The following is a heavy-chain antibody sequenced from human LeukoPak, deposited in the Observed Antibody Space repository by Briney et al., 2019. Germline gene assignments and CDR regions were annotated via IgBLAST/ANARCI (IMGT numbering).Heavy chain of an antibody. CDR2: IYYSGST. V-gene: IGHV4-39*07. CDR3: ARNDFWRDPYAFDI. Sequence: KPSETLSLTCTVSGGSISSSSYYWGWIRQPPGKGLEWIGSIYYSGSTYYNPSLKSRVTISVDTSKNQFSLKLSSVTAADTAVYYCARNDFWRDPYAFDIWGQGTMVTVSS. J-gene: IGHJ3*02. D-gene: IGHD3-3*01. CDR1: GGSISSSSYY.